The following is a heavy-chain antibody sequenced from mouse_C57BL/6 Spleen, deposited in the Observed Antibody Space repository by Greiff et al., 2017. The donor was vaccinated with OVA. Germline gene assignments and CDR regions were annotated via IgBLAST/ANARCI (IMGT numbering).Heavy chain of an antibody. V-gene: IGHV2-2*01. CDR3: ARNPPIYYDYDYAMDY. J-gene: IGHJ4*01. CDR1: GFSLTSYG. Sequence: QVHVKQSGPGLVQPSQSLSITCTASGFSLTSYGVHWVRQSPGKGLEWLGVIWSGGSTDYNAAFISRLSISKDNSKSQVFFTMNSLQADDTAIYYCARNPPIYYDYDYAMDYWGQGTSVTVSS. D-gene: IGHD2-4*01. CDR2: IWSGGST.